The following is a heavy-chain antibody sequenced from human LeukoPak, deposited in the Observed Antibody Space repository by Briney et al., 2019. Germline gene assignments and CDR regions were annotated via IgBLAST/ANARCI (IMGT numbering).Heavy chain of an antibody. V-gene: IGHV3-9*03. J-gene: IGHJ4*02. CDR1: GFTYDDYA. Sequence: GRSLRLSCAASGFTYDDYAMHWVRQAPGKGLDWVSGISWNSGSIGYADSVKGRFTIYRDNAKNSLYLQMNSLRPEDMALYYCAKDSGYDWGTHPFDYWGQGTLITVSS. CDR3: AKDSGYDWGTHPFDY. D-gene: IGHD5-12*01. CDR2: ISWNSGSI.